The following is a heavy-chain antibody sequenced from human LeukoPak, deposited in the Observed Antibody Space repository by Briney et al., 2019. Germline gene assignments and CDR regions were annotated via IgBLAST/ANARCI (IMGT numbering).Heavy chain of an antibody. CDR1: GASISSGGFS. J-gene: IGHJ4*02. CDR2: IYYSGST. Sequence: PSETLSLTCAVSGASISSGGFSWSWIRQPPGKGLEWIGYIYYSGSTYYNPSLKSRVAISLDTSKNQFSLKLSSVTAADTAVYYCARVPLVGATYFDYWGQGTLVTVSS. CDR3: ARVPLVGATYFDY. D-gene: IGHD1-26*01. V-gene: IGHV4-30-4*07.